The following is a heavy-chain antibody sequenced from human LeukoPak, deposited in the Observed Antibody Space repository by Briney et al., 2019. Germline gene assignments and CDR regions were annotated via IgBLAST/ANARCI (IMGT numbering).Heavy chain of an antibody. J-gene: IGHJ4*02. CDR2: IYYSGST. D-gene: IGHD5-18*01. CDR3: ARLRGYSYGFYYFDY. V-gene: IGHV4-59*01. CDR1: GGSISSYY. Sequence: SETLSLTCTVSGGSISSYYWSWIRQPPGKGLEWIGYIYYSGSTNYNPSLKSRVTISVDTSKNQFSLKLSSGTAADTAVYYCARLRGYSYGFYYFDYWGQGTLVTVSS.